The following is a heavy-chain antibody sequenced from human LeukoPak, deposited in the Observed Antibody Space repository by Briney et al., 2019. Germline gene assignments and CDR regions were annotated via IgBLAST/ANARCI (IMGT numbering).Heavy chain of an antibody. Sequence: GGSLRLSCAASGFTFTSYAMSWVRQAPGKGLEWVSAISGSGGTTYYADSVKGRFTISRDNSNNTLYLQMNSLRGEDTAVYYCAKVRYVVVAATPDYWGQGTLVTVSS. D-gene: IGHD2-15*01. CDR3: AKVRYVVVAATPDY. CDR2: ISGSGGTT. CDR1: GFTFTSYA. V-gene: IGHV3-23*01. J-gene: IGHJ4*02.